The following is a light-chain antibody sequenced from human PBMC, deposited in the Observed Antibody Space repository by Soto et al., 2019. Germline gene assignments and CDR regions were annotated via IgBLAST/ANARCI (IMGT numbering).Light chain of an antibody. Sequence: QSVLTQPPSASGTPGQRVTISCSGSSFNIGSNYVYWYQQFPGTAPKLLIYRNDQRPSGVPDRFSGSKSGTSASLAISGLRSEDEADYYCAAWDDSLSGRGVFGGGTKLTVL. CDR1: SFNIGSNY. J-gene: IGLJ2*01. CDR3: AAWDDSLSGRGV. V-gene: IGLV1-47*01. CDR2: RND.